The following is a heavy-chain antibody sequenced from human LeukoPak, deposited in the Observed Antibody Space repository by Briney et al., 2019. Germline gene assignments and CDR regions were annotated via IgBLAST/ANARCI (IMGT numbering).Heavy chain of an antibody. D-gene: IGHD1-26*01. J-gene: IGHJ4*02. Sequence: GGSLRLSCAASGFTVNTYAMIWVRQAPGKGLEWGSAISGSGGSTYYADSVKGRFTISRDNSKNTLYLQMNSLRAEDTAVYYCAKEKRVGVTPPYFDYWGQGTLVTVSS. CDR1: GFTVNTYA. CDR3: AKEKRVGVTPPYFDY. V-gene: IGHV3-23*01. CDR2: ISGSGGST.